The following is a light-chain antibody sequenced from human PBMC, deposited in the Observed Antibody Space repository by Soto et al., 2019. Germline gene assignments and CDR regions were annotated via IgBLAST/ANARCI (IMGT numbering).Light chain of an antibody. Sequence: ELVLTQSPANLSLSPGERATLSCRASQSVSSYLAWYQQQPGQAPRLLIYGASTRATGIPARFSGSGSGTEFTLTISSLQSEEFAVYYCQQRSNWPPLITFGQGTRLEIK. CDR1: QSVSSY. J-gene: IGKJ5*01. CDR3: QQRSNWPPLIT. CDR2: GAS. V-gene: IGKV3-11*01.